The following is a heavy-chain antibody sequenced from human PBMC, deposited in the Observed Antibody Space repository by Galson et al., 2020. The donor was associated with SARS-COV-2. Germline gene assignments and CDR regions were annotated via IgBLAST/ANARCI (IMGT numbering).Heavy chain of an antibody. D-gene: IGHD6-6*01. V-gene: IGHV3-30*04. CDR3: ARTYSSSLYYYGMDV. CDR2: ISYDGSNK. J-gene: IGHJ6*02. Sequence: GGSLRLSCAASGFTFSSYAMHWVRQAPGKGLEWVAVISYDGSNKYYADSVKGRFTISRDNSKNTLYLQMNSLRAEDTAVYYCARTYSSSLYYYGMDVWGQGTTVTVSS. CDR1: GFTFSSYA.